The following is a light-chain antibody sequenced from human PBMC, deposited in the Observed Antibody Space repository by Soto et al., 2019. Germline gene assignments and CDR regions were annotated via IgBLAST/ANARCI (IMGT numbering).Light chain of an antibody. V-gene: IGLV2-14*01. CDR1: SGDIGSYNL. Sequence: QSALTQPASVSGSPGQSITISCTGTSGDIGSYNLVSWYQQHPGKAPKLIIYEVTDRPSGVSNRFSGSKSGNTASLTISGLQAEDEAEYFCTSYSSSSTPYYVFGTGTKVTVL. CDR2: EVT. CDR3: TSYSSSSTPYYV. J-gene: IGLJ1*01.